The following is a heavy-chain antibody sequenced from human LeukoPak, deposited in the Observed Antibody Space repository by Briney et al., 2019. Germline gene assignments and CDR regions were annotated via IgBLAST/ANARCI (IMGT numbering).Heavy chain of an antibody. CDR2: ISWNSGSI. V-gene: IGHV3-9*01. J-gene: IGHJ4*02. D-gene: IGHD5-24*01. CDR1: GFTFDDYA. Sequence: GGSLRLSCAASGFTFDDYAMHWVREAPGKGLEWVSGISWNSGSIGYADSVEGRFTISRDNAKKSLYLQMNSLGPEDTALYYCARSSAGRMATIDLGFDYWGQGTLVTVSS. CDR3: ARSSAGRMATIDLGFDY.